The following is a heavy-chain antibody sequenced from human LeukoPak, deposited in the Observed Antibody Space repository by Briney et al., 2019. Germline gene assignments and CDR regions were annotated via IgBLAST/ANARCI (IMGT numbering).Heavy chain of an antibody. D-gene: IGHD1-20*01. J-gene: IGHJ6*02. V-gene: IGHV3-33*01. CDR1: GFTFSSYG. CDR2: IWCDGSNK. CDR3: AREPGITGPLDV. Sequence: GGSLRLSCAASGFTFSSYGMHWVRQAPGKGLEWVAVIWCDGSNKYYADSVKGRFTISRDNSKNTLYLQMNSLRAEDTAVYYCAREPGITGPLDVWGQGTTVTVSS.